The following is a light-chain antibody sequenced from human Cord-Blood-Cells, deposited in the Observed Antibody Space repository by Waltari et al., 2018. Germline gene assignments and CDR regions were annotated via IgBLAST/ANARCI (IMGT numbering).Light chain of an antibody. V-gene: IGLV3-19*01. Sequence: SSELTQDPAVSVALGRTVRITCQGDSLRSYYASWYQQKPGQAPVLVIYGKNNRPSGVPVRFSGASSGNTASLTITGAQAEDEADYYCNSRDSSGNPVFGGGTKLTVL. CDR2: GKN. CDR1: SLRSYY. J-gene: IGLJ2*01. CDR3: NSRDSSGNPV.